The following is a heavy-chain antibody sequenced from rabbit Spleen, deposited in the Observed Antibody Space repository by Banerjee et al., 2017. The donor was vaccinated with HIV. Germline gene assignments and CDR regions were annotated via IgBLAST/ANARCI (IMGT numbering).Heavy chain of an antibody. CDR2: IYTGNVKT. V-gene: IGHV1S40*01. Sequence: QSLQESGGDLVKPGASLTLTCTSSGFSFSSDYWICWVRQAPGKGLEWIACIYTGNVKTYYASWAKGRFTISKSSSTTVTLQMTSLTAADTATYFCARDTSSSFSSYGMDLWGQGTLVTVS. CDR1: GFSFSSDYW. D-gene: IGHD1-1*01. CDR3: ARDTSSSFSSYGMDL. J-gene: IGHJ6*01.